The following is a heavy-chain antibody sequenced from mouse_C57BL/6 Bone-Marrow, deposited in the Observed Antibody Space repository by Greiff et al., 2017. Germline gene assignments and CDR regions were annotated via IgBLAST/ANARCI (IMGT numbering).Heavy chain of an antibody. CDR2: IYPRSGNT. D-gene: IGHD2-1*01. J-gene: IGHJ4*01. V-gene: IGHV1-81*01. CDR3: ARGNYYAMDY. CDR1: GYTFTSYG. Sequence: VQLQQSGAELARPGASVKLSCKASGYTFTSYGISWVKQRTGQGLEWIGEIYPRSGNTYYNEKFKGKATLTADKSSSTAYMELRSLTSEDSAVDFCARGNYYAMDYWGQGTSVTVSS.